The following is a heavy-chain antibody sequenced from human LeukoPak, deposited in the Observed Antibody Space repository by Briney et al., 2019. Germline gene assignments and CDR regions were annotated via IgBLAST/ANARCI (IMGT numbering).Heavy chain of an antibody. D-gene: IGHD3-22*01. Sequence: SETLSLTCTVSGGSISSYYWSWLRQPPGKGLEWIGYIYYSGSTNYNPSLKSRVTISVDTSKNQFSLKLSSVTAADTAVYYCAREYYYDSSGYYDYWGQGTLVTVSS. V-gene: IGHV4-59*01. CDR2: IYYSGST. CDR1: GGSISSYY. CDR3: AREYYYDSSGYYDY. J-gene: IGHJ4*02.